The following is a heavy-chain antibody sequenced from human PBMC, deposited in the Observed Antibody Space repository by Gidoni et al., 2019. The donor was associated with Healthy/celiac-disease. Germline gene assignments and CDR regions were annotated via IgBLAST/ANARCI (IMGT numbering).Heavy chain of an antibody. V-gene: IGHV3-9*01. CDR1: GFTFADYA. CDR3: AKDFQWLVLNGYFDY. Sequence: EVQLVESGGGLVQPGRSLRLSCAASGFTFADYAMHWVRQAPGKGLEWVSGISWNSGSIGYADSVKGRFTISRDNAKNSLYLQMNSLRAEDTALYYCAKDFQWLVLNGYFDYWGQGTLVTVSS. D-gene: IGHD6-19*01. J-gene: IGHJ4*02. CDR2: ISWNSGSI.